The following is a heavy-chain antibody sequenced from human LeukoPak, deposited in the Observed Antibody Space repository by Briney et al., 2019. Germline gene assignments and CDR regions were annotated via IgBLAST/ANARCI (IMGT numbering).Heavy chain of an antibody. CDR2: IYSGGST. CDR3: ARTMYSSGWFLY. D-gene: IGHD6-19*01. J-gene: IGHJ4*02. Sequence: GGSLRLSCAASGFTFSSYWMRWVRQAPGKGLEWVSVIYSGGSTYYADSVKGRFTISRDNSKNTLYLQMNSLRAEDTAVYYCARTMYSSGWFLYWGQGTLVTVSS. V-gene: IGHV3-66*01. CDR1: GFTFSSYW.